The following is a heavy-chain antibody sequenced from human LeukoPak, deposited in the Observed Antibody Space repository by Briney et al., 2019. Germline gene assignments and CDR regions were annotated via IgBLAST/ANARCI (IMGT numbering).Heavy chain of an antibody. CDR2: ISGSGGST. Sequence: GGSLRLSCAASGFTFSSYGMSWVRQAPGKGLEWVSAISGSGGSTYYADSVKGRFTISRDNSKNTLYLQMNSLRAEDTAVYYCATDCSITSCYPWFDPWGQGTLVTVSS. CDR3: ATDCSITSCYPWFDP. V-gene: IGHV3-23*01. CDR1: GFTFSSYG. D-gene: IGHD2-2*01. J-gene: IGHJ5*02.